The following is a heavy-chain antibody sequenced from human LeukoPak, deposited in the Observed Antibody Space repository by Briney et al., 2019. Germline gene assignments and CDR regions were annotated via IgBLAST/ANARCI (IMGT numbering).Heavy chain of an antibody. J-gene: IGHJ3*02. Sequence: GGSLRLSCAAYGFTFRSYWMSWVRQAPGKGLEWLASIKQDASGKDYVDSVKGRFTISGDSAKNTLYLQMNSLRAEDTAVYYCARDGGSYLPHDAFDIWGQGTMVTVSS. CDR2: IKQDASGK. D-gene: IGHD1-26*01. CDR3: ARDGGSYLPHDAFDI. V-gene: IGHV3-7*01. CDR1: GFTFRSYW.